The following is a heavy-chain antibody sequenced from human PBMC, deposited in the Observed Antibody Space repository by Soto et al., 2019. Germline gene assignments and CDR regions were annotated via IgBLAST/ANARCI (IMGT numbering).Heavy chain of an antibody. V-gene: IGHV4-59*01. Sequence: SETLSLTCTVSGGSISSYYWSWIRQPPGKGLEWIGYIYYSGSTNYNPSLKSRVTISVDTSKNQFSLKLSPVTAADTAVYYCARDYSNYGPANWFDPWGQGTLVTVSS. J-gene: IGHJ5*02. CDR2: IYYSGST. CDR3: ARDYSNYGPANWFDP. D-gene: IGHD4-4*01. CDR1: GGSISSYY.